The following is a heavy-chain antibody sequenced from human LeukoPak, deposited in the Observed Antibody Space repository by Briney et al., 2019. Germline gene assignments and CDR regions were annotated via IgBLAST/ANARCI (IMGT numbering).Heavy chain of an antibody. V-gene: IGHV3-23*01. Sequence: GGSLRLSCAASGFSFNNYVMSWVRQTPGKGLEWVSAISGDGARTYYADSVKGRFTISRDNSKNTLDLQMNSLRAEDTAIYYCAKTVVVITFRFDSWGQGSLVTVSS. J-gene: IGHJ4*02. CDR3: AKTVVVITFRFDS. CDR2: ISGDGART. CDR1: GFSFNNYV. D-gene: IGHD2-21*01.